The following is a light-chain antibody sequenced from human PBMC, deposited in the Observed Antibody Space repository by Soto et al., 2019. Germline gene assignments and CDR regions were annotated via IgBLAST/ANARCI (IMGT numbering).Light chain of an antibody. CDR1: QSISSY. CDR3: QQSYTTPLT. J-gene: IGKJ1*01. V-gene: IGKV1-39*01. CDR2: AAS. Sequence: DIQMTQSASSLSASVGDRVTITCRASQSISSYLNWYQQRPGKAPNLLIYAASSLESGVPSRFGGSGSGTDFTLSISSLQPVDVATYYCQQSYTTPLTFGQGTKVEI.